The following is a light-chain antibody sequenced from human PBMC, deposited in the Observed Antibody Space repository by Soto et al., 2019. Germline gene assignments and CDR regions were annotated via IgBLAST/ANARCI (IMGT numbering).Light chain of an antibody. J-gene: IGLJ2*01. Sequence: QSALTQPRSVSGSPGHSVTLSCTGTSSDVGGYNYISWYQHHPGKAPKVMIYDVSKRPSGVPDRFSGSKSGNTVSLTISGLQAEDEADYYCCSYAGRITWVFGGGTQLTVL. CDR3: CSYAGRITWV. CDR2: DVS. CDR1: SSDVGGYNY. V-gene: IGLV2-11*01.